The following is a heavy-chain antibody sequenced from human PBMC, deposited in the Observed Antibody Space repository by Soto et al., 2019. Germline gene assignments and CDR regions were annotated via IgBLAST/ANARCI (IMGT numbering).Heavy chain of an antibody. V-gene: IGHV3-21*01. D-gene: IGHD3-10*01. Sequence: WGSLRLSCAASGFFFSSYNMNWVRQAPGKGLEWVSSISTSSTYIYYADSVEGRFTISRDDAANSVFLQMNSLRAEDTAVYYCARGPAVISYFKYWGPGTLVTVSS. J-gene: IGHJ4*02. CDR1: GFFFSSYN. CDR2: ISTSSTYI. CDR3: ARGPAVISYFKY.